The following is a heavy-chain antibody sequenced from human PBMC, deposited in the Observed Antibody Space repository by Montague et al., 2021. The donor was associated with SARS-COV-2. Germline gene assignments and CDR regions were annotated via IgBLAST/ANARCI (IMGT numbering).Heavy chain of an antibody. V-gene: IGHV3-74*01. CDR1: GFDFSNYW. D-gene: IGHD5-12*01. CDR3: ARRGHNSGYDLFDFDY. CDR2: INRDGSYT. J-gene: IGHJ4*02. Sequence: LRLSCAASGFDFSNYWMNWVRQAPGEGLVWVSHINRDGSYTNHEESXXGRRTISRDNAKNTLHLQMNSLRVEDTAVYFCARRGHNSGYDLFDFDYWGQGTLVTVSS.